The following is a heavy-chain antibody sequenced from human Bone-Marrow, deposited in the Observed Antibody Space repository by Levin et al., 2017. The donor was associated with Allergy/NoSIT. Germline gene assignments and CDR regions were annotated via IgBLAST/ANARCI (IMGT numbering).Heavy chain of an antibody. D-gene: IGHD6-13*01. CDR3: ARDGDSSSSGGGIDY. Sequence: GGSLRLSCAASGFTFSSYAMHWVRQAPGKGLEWVAVISYDGSNKYYADSVKGRFTISRDNSKNTLYLQMNSLRAEDTAVYYCARDGDSSSSGGGIDYWGQGTLVTVSS. J-gene: IGHJ4*02. CDR1: GFTFSSYA. V-gene: IGHV3-30-3*01. CDR2: ISYDGSNK.